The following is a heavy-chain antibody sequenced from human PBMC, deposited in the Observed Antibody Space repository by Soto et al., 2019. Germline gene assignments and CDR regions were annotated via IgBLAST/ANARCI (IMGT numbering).Heavy chain of an antibody. CDR3: ARLFPSKSPGAFDI. D-gene: IGHD3-10*02. Sequence: QVQLVQSGAEVKKPGSSVKVSCKASGGTFSSYTISWVRQAPGQGLEWMGRIIPILGIANYAQKFQGRVTITADKSTSTAYMELSSLRSEDTAVYYCARLFPSKSPGAFDIWGQGTMVTVSS. V-gene: IGHV1-69*02. CDR2: IIPILGIA. CDR1: GGTFSSYT. J-gene: IGHJ3*02.